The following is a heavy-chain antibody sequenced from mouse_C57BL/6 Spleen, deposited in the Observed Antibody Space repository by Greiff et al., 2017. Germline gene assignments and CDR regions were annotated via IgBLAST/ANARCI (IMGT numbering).Heavy chain of an antibody. J-gene: IGHJ1*03. Sequence: QVQLQQSGPGLVQPSQSLSITCTVSGFSLTSYGVHWVRQSPGKGLEWLGVIWRGGSTDYNAAFMSRLSITKDNSKSQVFFKMNSLQADDTAIYYWAKNRGTTVVATGYFDVWGTGTTVTVSS. V-gene: IGHV2-5*01. D-gene: IGHD1-1*01. CDR2: IWRGGST. CDR1: GFSLTSYG. CDR3: AKNRGTTVVATGYFDV.